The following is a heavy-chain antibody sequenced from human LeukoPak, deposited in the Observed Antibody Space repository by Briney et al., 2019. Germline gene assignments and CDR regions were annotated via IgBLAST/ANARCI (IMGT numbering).Heavy chain of an antibody. CDR2: INPNSGGT. V-gene: IGHV1-2*02. Sequence: GASVKVSCKASGYTFTGYYMHWVRQAPGQGLEWMGWINPNSGGTNYAQKFQGRVTMTRDTSISTAYMELSRLRSDDTAVYYCARDITVTFTYYYYGMDVWGQGTTVTVSS. D-gene: IGHD4-17*01. J-gene: IGHJ6*02. CDR3: ARDITVTFTYYYYGMDV. CDR1: GYTFTGYY.